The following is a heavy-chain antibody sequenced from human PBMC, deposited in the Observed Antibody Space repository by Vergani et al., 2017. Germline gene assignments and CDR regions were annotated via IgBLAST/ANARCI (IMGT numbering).Heavy chain of an antibody. CDR1: GYTFTSYY. Sequence: QVQLVQSGAEVKKPGASVKVSCKASGYTFTSYYMHWVRQAPGQGLEWMGIINPSGGSTSYAQKFQGRVTMTRDTSTSTVYMELSSLRSEDTAVYYCARVGHVLDTQRHYGADYWGQGTLVTVSS. V-gene: IGHV1-46*01. J-gene: IGHJ4*02. CDR3: ARVGHVLDTQRHYGADY. CDR2: INPSGGST. D-gene: IGHD4-17*01.